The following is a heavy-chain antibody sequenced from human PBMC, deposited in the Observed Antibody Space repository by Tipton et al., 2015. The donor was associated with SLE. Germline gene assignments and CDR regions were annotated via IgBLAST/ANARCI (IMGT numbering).Heavy chain of an antibody. Sequence: LRLSCTVSGGSISSSSYYWGWIRQPPGKGLEWIGSIYYSGSTYYNPSLKSRVTISVDTSKNQFSLKLSSVTAADTAVYYCARDEQQLQQNWFDPWGQGTLVTVSS. CDR3: ARDEQQLQQNWFDP. J-gene: IGHJ5*02. CDR2: IYYSGST. CDR1: GGSISSSSYY. V-gene: IGHV4-39*02. D-gene: IGHD6-13*01.